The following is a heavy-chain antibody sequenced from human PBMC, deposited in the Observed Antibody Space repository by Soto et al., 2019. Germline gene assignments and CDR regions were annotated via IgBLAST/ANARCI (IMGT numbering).Heavy chain of an antibody. CDR1: GGSISSGDYY. J-gene: IGHJ4*02. Sequence: PSETLSLTCTVSGGSISSGDYYWSWIRQPPGKGQEWIGYIYYSGSTYYNPSLKSRVTISVDTSKFQFSLKLSSVTAADTAVYYCARDGYCTNGVCYTVFDYWGQGTLVTV. D-gene: IGHD2-8*01. CDR3: ARDGYCTNGVCYTVFDY. CDR2: IYYSGST. V-gene: IGHV4-30-4*01.